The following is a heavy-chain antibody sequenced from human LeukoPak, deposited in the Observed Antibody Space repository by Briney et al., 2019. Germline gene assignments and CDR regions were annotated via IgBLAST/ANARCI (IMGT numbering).Heavy chain of an antibody. CDR3: ARVRTRGIAAAGAKLFDY. D-gene: IGHD6-13*01. Sequence: QSSETLSLTCAVSGGSFSDYYWSWIRQPPGKGLEWIGEINHSGSTNYNPSLKSRVTISVDTSKNQFSLKLSSVTAADTAVYYCARVRTRGIAAAGAKLFDYWGQGTLVTVSS. J-gene: IGHJ4*02. CDR2: INHSGST. V-gene: IGHV4-34*01. CDR1: GGSFSDYY.